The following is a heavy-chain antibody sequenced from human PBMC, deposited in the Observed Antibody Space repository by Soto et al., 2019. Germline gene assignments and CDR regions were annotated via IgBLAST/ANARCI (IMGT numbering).Heavy chain of an antibody. CDR2: FYYSGST. Sequence: SETLSLTCTFFGGSISSGTYSWGWVAQPAGKGLEWIGTFYYSGSTNYNPSLKSRVTMSVDTSKNQFSLKVSSVTAADTALYYCARLGGYCTTSCYGYYAMDVWGQGTTVT. CDR1: GGSISSGTYS. D-gene: IGHD2-8*01. J-gene: IGHJ6*02. CDR3: ARLGGYCTTSCYGYYAMDV. V-gene: IGHV4-39*01.